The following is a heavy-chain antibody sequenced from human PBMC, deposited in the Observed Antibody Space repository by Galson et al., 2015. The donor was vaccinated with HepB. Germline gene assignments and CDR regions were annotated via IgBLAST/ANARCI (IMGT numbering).Heavy chain of an antibody. CDR3: ARVLSTSWASGFDY. J-gene: IGHJ4*02. D-gene: IGHD2-2*01. CDR1: EFIFSDFT. CDR2: ISSSGYYT. Sequence: SLRLSCAGSEFIFSDFTMTWVRQAPGKGLEWVSSISSSGYYTDYADSVQGRFTISRDNAKNSLFLQMNSLRADDTAVYYCARVLSTSWASGFDYWGQGTLVTVS. V-gene: IGHV3-21*01.